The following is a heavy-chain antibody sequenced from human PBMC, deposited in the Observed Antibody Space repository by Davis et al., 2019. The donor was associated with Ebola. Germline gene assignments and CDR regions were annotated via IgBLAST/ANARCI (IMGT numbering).Heavy chain of an antibody. J-gene: IGHJ4*02. CDR1: GFVFSAFS. V-gene: IGHV3-48*02. CDR2: ITKGSDAI. CDR3: ARDRFFAFDF. D-gene: IGHD3/OR15-3a*01. Sequence: PGGSLRLSCAASGFVFSAFSMNWVRPAPGQVLECITYITKGSDAIHYADSVKGRFTVSRDNAKNSVFLQMSSLRDEDSAVYYCARDRFFAFDFWSQGVHVSVSS.